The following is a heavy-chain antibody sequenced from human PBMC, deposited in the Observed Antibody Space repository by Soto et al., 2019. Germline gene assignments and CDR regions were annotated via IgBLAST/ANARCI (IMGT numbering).Heavy chain of an antibody. J-gene: IGHJ4*02. V-gene: IGHV4-4*02. CDR3: ASIISGSYYDY. CDR2: IYHSGST. CDR1: GASIRSSNW. D-gene: IGHD1-26*01. Sequence: QVQLQESGPGLVKPSETLSLTCAVSGASIRSSNWWSWVRQPPGKGLEWIGEIYHSGSTNYTPSLKSRVTMSVDKSKNHFSLKLSSVTAADTAVYYCASIISGSYYDYWGQGTLVTVSS.